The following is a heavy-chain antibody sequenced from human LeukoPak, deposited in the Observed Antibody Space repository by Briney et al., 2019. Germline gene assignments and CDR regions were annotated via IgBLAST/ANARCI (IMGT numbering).Heavy chain of an antibody. V-gene: IGHV4-34*01. CDR3: ARGSPYYSSSWYDY. D-gene: IGHD6-13*01. Sequence: PSETLSLTCTVSGGSISSYYWSWIRQPPGKGLEWIGEINHSGSTNYNPSLKSRVTMSVDTSKNQFSLKLSSVPAADTAVYYCARGSPYYSSSWYDYWGQGTLVTVSS. CDR2: INHSGST. CDR1: GGSISSYY. J-gene: IGHJ4*02.